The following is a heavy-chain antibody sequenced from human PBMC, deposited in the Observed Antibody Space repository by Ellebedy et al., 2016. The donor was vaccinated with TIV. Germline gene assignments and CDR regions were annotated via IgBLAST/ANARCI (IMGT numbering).Heavy chain of an antibody. J-gene: IGHJ3*02. CDR3: ARRQEGYCSGGTCNSRVGAFDI. CDR1: GYSFSSHW. V-gene: IGHV5-51*01. CDR2: IYPADSDT. Sequence: GESLKISCQGSGYSFSSHWIAWVRQMPGRGLEWMGIIYPADSDTRYSPSFQGQVTISADKSINTAYLQWSSLKASDTAMYYCARRQEGYCSGGTCNSRVGAFDIWGQGTMVTVSS. D-gene: IGHD2-15*01.